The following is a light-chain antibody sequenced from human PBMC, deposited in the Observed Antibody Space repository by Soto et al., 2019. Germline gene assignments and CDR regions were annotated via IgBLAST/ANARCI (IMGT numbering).Light chain of an antibody. V-gene: IGKV1-39*01. J-gene: IGKJ2*02. CDR3: QQTFTTPCT. CDR2: GVS. Sequence: DIQMTQSPSSLSASVGDRVTITCRASRTINTYLNWYQHKPGKPPKLLIYGVSSLQGGVPSRFSGSGSGPDFSLTISSLQPEDFGTYYCQQTFTTPCTFGQGTKVDIK. CDR1: RTINTY.